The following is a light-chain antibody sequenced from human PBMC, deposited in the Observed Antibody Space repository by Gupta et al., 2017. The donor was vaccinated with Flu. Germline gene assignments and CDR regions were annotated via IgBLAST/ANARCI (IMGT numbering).Light chain of an antibody. J-gene: IGLJ1*01. CDR2: EVT. V-gene: IGLV2-23*02. CDR1: SSDVGSFNL. CDR3: SSSGGGGQYV. Sequence: QSALAQPASVSGSPGQSITLSCTGGSSDVGSFNLVSWYQQHPGRAPKLMIYEVTKRPSGVSHRFSASKSGNTASLTISGHQAEDDAYYYCSSSGGGGQYVFGTGTKLTVL.